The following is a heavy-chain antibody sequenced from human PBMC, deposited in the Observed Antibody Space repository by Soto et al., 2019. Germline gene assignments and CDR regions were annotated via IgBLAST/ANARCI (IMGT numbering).Heavy chain of an antibody. CDR2: IYPGDSDT. J-gene: IGHJ6*02. CDR1: GYSFTSYW. V-gene: IGHV5-51*01. D-gene: IGHD6-13*01. CDR3: ARASSSSWYEYYYHYYGLDG. Sequence: GESLKISCKGSGYSFTSYWIGWVRQMPGKGLEWMGIIYPGDSDTRYSPSFQGQVTISADKSISTAYLQWSSLKASDTAMYYCARASSSSWYEYYYHYYGLDGGGQGTTVTVS.